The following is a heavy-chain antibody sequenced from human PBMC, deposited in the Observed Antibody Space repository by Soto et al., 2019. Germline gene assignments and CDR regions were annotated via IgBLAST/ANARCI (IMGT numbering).Heavy chain of an antibody. CDR3: ARIRCRDFWSLYDY. D-gene: IGHD3-3*01. V-gene: IGHV2-70*01. CDR1: GFPLSTSGMC. J-gene: IGHJ4*02. CDR2: IDWDDDK. Sequence: GSGPTLVNPTQTLTLTCTFSGFPLSTSGMCVSWIRQPPGKALAWLALIDWDDDKYYSTSLKTRLTISKDTSKNQVVLTMTNMDPVDTATYYCARIRCRDFWSLYDYWGQGTLVTVSS.